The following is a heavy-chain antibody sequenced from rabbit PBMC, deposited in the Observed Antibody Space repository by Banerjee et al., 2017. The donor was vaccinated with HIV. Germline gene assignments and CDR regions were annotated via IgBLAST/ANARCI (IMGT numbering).Heavy chain of an antibody. J-gene: IGHJ3*01. V-gene: IGHV1S40*01. CDR1: GFSFSSGYY. CDR3: ARGYASSGGYDL. D-gene: IGHD1-1*01. CDR2: IYAGSRDTT. Sequence: QSLEESGGDLVKPGASLTLTCTASGFSFSSGYYMCWVRQAPGKGPEWIACIYAGSRDTTYYASWAKGRFTISKTSSTTVTLQMTSLTAADTATYFCARGYASSGGYDLWGPGTLVTVS.